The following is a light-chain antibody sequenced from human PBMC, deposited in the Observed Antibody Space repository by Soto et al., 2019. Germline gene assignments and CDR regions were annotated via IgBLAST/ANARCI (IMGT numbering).Light chain of an antibody. CDR2: KAS. CDR3: QQYNSYSPT. V-gene: IGKV1-5*03. Sequence: DIQLTQSPSFLSASVGDRVTISCRASQGISSYLAWYQHKPGKAPNLLIYKASRLESGVPSRFSGSGSETEFTLTISGLQPGDSATYYCQQYNSYSPTFGQATKV. J-gene: IGKJ1*01. CDR1: QGISSY.